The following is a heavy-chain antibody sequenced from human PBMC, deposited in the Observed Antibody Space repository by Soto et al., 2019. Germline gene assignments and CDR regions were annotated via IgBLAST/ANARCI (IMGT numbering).Heavy chain of an antibody. J-gene: IGHJ6*02. Sequence: SVKVSCKASGGTFSSYAISWVRQAPGQGLEWMGGIIPMFGTTHYAQKFQGRVTITADKPTSTAYMELSSLRSEDTAVHYCARGRYYDNGDYFDYHGMDFWGQGTTVTVSS. V-gene: IGHV1-69*06. CDR2: IIPMFGTT. CDR1: GGTFSSYA. CDR3: ARGRYYDNGDYFDYHGMDF. D-gene: IGHD3-22*01.